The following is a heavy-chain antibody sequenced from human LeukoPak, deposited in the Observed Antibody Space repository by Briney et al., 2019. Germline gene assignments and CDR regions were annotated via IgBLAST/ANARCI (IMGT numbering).Heavy chain of an antibody. CDR3: AKDIHGGKSGGDAFDI. Sequence: PGRSLRLSRAASGFTFDDYAMHWVRQAPGKGLEWVSGISWNSGTMGYADSVKGRFTISRDNAKNSLYLQMNSLRAEDTALYYCAKDIHGGKSGGDAFDIWGQGTMVTVSS. J-gene: IGHJ3*02. V-gene: IGHV3-9*01. D-gene: IGHD4-23*01. CDR1: GFTFDDYA. CDR2: ISWNSGTM.